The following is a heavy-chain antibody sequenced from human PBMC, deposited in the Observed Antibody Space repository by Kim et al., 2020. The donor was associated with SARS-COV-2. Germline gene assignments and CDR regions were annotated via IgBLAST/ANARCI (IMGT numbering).Heavy chain of an antibody. D-gene: IGHD3-3*01. V-gene: IGHV4-61*01. J-gene: IGHJ6*02. CDR2: IYYSGST. CDR1: GGSVSSGSYY. Sequence: SETLSLTCTVSGGSVSSGSYYWSWIRQPPGKGLEWIGYIYYSGSTNYNPSLKSRVTISVDTSKNQFSLKLSSVTAADTAVYYCARAVLIRDFWSGYPNYYYGMDVWGHGTTVTVSS. CDR3: ARAVLIRDFWSGYPNYYYGMDV.